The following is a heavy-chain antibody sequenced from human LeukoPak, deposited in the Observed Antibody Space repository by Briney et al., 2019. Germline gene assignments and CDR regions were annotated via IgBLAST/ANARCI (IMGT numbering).Heavy chain of an antibody. D-gene: IGHD1-14*01. J-gene: IGHJ3*02. V-gene: IGHV1-3*01. CDR3: ARRTGADAFDI. CDR2: INAGNGNT. Sequence: ASVKVSFTASGYTFTSYAMHWVRQAPGQRLEWMGWINAGNGNTKYSQKFQGRVTITRDTSASTAYMELSSLRSEDTAVYYCARRTGADAFDIWGQGTMVTVSS. CDR1: GYTFTSYA.